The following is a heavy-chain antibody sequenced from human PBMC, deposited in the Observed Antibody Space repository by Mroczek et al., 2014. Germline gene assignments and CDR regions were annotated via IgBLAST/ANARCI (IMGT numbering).Heavy chain of an antibody. J-gene: IGHJ6*02. CDR3: AKDMYCGGDCAATSYYYGMDV. Sequence: VQLVEVWGGLVQPGRSLRLSCAASGFTFDDYAMHWVRQAPGKGLEWVSGISWNSGSIGYADSVKGRFTISRDNAKNSLYLQMNSLRAEDTALYYCAKDMYCGGDCAATSYYYGMDVWGQGTTVTVSS. V-gene: IGHV3-9*01. D-gene: IGHD2-21*02. CDR2: ISWNSGSI. CDR1: GFTFDDYA.